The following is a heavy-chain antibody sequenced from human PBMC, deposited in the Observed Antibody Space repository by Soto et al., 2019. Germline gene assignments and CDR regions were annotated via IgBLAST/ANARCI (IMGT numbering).Heavy chain of an antibody. CDR2: INAGNGNT. Sequence: GSSVKLSCKASGFTFSKYAMQWVRQALGQRPEWMGWINAGNGNTKYSQKFQDRFTITRDTSANTAYMDLRSLTSEDTAVYYCAREFHMAPLLMNYYYGMDVWGQGTTVTVSS. J-gene: IGHJ6*02. CDR1: GFTFSKYA. V-gene: IGHV1-3*01. D-gene: IGHD3-9*01. CDR3: AREFHMAPLLMNYYYGMDV.